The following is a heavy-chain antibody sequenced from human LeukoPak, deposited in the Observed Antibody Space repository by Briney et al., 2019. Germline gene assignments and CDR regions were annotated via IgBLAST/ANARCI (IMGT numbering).Heavy chain of an antibody. V-gene: IGHV3-30-3*01. CDR2: ISYDGSNK. D-gene: IGHD3-3*01. CDR3: ARDLAGDYDFWSGYYTGGNAFDI. J-gene: IGHJ3*02. CDR1: GFTFSSYA. Sequence: GRSLRLSCAASGFTFSSYAMHWVRQAPGKGLEWVAVISYDGSNKYYADSVKGRFTISRDNSKNTLYLQMNSLRAEDTAVYYCARDLAGDYDFWSGYYTGGNAFDIWGQGTMVTVSS.